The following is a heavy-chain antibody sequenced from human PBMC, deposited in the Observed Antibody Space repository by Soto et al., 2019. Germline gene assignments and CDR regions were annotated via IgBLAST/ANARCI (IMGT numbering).Heavy chain of an antibody. Sequence: QVQLVESGGGVVQPGRSLRLSCAASGFTFSSYGMHWVRQAPGKGLEWVAVIWYDGSNKYYADSVKGRFTISRDNSKNTLYLQMNSLRAEDTAVYYCARDKVASTGYYGMDVWGQGTTVTVSS. J-gene: IGHJ6*02. V-gene: IGHV3-33*01. CDR3: ARDKVASTGYYGMDV. CDR2: IWYDGSNK. CDR1: GFTFSSYG. D-gene: IGHD6-19*01.